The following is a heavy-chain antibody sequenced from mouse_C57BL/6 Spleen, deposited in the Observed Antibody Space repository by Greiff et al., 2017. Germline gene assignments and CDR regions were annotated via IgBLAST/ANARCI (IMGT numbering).Heavy chain of an antibody. CDR3: ARIETAQATWFAY. Sequence: VQLQQSGAELVKPGASVKLSCKASGYTFTSYWMHWVKQRPGQGLEWIGMIHPNSGSTNYNEKFKSKATLTVDKSSSTAYMQLSSLTSEDAAVYYCARIETAQATWFAYWGQGTLVTVSA. V-gene: IGHV1-64*01. J-gene: IGHJ3*01. CDR1: GYTFTSYW. CDR2: IHPNSGST. D-gene: IGHD3-2*02.